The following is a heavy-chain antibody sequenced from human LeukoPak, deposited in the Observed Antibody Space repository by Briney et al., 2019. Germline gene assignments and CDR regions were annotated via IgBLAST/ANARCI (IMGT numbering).Heavy chain of an antibody. CDR1: GASVSSNGYY. D-gene: IGHD3-22*01. J-gene: IGHJ4*02. V-gene: IGHV4-39*02. Sequence: PSETLSLTCTVSGASVSSNGYYWAWIHQPPGKGLEWIGYMLYSGGTYYNPSLKSRVTISVDTSKNQVSLKLASVTAADTAVYYCATDSSGYYSGYLDYWGQGTLVTVSS. CDR2: MLYSGGT. CDR3: ATDSSGYYSGYLDY.